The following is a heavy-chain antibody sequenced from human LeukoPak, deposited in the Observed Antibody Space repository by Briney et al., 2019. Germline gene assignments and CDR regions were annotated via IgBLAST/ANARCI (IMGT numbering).Heavy chain of an antibody. CDR3: ARGPDYGARTDFLDY. Sequence: GGSLRLSCAASGFIFNIHWMNWVRQAPGKGLEWVANINQGGGERNYVDSVKGRFTISRDDAKNSLYLQLNSLRVEDTAIYYCARGPDYGARTDFLDYWGQGALVTVSS. D-gene: IGHD4-17*01. J-gene: IGHJ4*02. CDR1: GFIFNIHW. CDR2: INQGGGER. V-gene: IGHV3-7*03.